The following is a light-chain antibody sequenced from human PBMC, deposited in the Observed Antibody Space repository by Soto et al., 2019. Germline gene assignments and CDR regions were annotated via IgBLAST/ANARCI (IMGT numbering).Light chain of an antibody. CDR1: QDIKRY. V-gene: IGKV1-9*01. Sequence: DIQLTQSPSFLSASVGESVTIASRASQDIKRYLAWYPQRRGKAPKLXIYPASTLQSGVLSRFTGSGAGTECTRTISSLQPEDVSTDLCLQVNVFPITFGQGTRLEIK. J-gene: IGKJ5*01. CDR3: LQVNVFPIT. CDR2: PAS.